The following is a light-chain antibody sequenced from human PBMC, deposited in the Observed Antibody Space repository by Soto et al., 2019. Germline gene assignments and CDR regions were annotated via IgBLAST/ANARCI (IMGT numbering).Light chain of an antibody. J-gene: IGKJ1*01. CDR3: PQSYSSPPT. V-gene: IGKV1-39*01. CDR2: AAS. Sequence: DMEVAQSPSSLSASVEDRVIITCRASQSISNHLNWYQQKPGKAPKLLIFAASSLQSGVPSRFSGSRSGPDFTLTISSLQPEDFATYYCPQSYSSPPTSGQGTKADI. CDR1: QSISNH.